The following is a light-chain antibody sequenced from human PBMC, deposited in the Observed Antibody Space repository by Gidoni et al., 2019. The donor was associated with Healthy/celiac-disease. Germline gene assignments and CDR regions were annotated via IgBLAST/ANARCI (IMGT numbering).Light chain of an antibody. CDR3: QQRSNFWT. CDR1: QSVSSY. Sequence: EIVLTQSPATLSLSPGERATLSCRASQSVSSYLAWYQQKPGQAPRLLIYDASNRATGIPARFSGSGSGTDFTLTISSLEPEDFAVYYCQQRSNFWTFAQXTKVEIK. V-gene: IGKV3-11*01. CDR2: DAS. J-gene: IGKJ1*01.